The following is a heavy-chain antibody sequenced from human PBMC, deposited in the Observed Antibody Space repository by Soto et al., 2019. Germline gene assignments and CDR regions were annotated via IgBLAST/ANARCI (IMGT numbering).Heavy chain of an antibody. CDR1: GFTFSSYV. D-gene: IGHD4-17*01. J-gene: IGHJ4*02. V-gene: IGHV3-23*01. CDR2: ISGSGGIT. CDR3: AKGALTVLPYFDY. Sequence: GGSLRLSCVVSGFTFSSYVMSWVRQAPGKGLEWVSGISGSGGITYYADSVKGRFTISRVNSKNTVYLQINSPRAEDTAVYFCAKGALTVLPYFDYWGQGMLVTVS.